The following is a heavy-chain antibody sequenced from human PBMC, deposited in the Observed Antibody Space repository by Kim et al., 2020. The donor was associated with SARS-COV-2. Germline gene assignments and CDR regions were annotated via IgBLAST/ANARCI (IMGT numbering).Heavy chain of an antibody. D-gene: IGHD3-10*01. J-gene: IGHJ6*02. CDR1: GYTFTSYD. CDR3: ARAQSYYGSGSPRYYYYGMDV. Sequence: ASVKVSCKASGYTFTSYDINWVRQATGQGLEWMGWMNPNSGNTGYAQKFQGRVTMTRNTSISTAYMELSSLRSEDTAVYYCARAQSYYGSGSPRYYYYGMDVWGQGTTVTVSS. CDR2: MNPNSGNT. V-gene: IGHV1-8*01.